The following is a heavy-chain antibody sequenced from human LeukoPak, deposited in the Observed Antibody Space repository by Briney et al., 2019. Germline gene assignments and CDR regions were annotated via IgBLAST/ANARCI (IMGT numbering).Heavy chain of an antibody. CDR1: GGSFSGYY. CDR3: ARAVTYHDVLTGYYRDYFDY. D-gene: IGHD3-9*01. V-gene: IGHV4-34*01. Sequence: SETLSLTCAVYGGSFSGYYWSWIRQPPGKGLEWFGEINHSEIANYNPSLKSRVTISVDTSKNQFSPKLSSVTAADTAVYYCARAVTYHDVLTGYYRDYFDYWGQGILVTVSS. CDR2: INHSEIA. J-gene: IGHJ4*02.